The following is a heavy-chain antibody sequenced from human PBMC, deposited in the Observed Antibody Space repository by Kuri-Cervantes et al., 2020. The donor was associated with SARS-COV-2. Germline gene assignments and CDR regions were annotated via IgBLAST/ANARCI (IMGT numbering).Heavy chain of an antibody. J-gene: IGHJ5*02. CDR3: ARGRRTFYSRGWLGWFDP. CDR1: GGSFSGFY. CDR2: INHSGST. V-gene: IGHV4-34*01. D-gene: IGHD6-19*01. Sequence: GSLRLSCAVYGGSFSGFYWNWIRQPPGKGLEWIGEINHSGSTNYNPSLKSRFTMSVDTSTNQFSLKLNSVTAADTAVYYCARGRRTFYSRGWLGWFDPWGQGTLVTVSS.